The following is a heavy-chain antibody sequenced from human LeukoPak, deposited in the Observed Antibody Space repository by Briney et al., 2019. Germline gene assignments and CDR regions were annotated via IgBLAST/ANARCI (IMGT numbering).Heavy chain of an antibody. J-gene: IGHJ4*02. V-gene: IGHV1-2*02. CDR1: GYTFTGYY. CDR2: INPNSGGT. CDR3: ARDHGDCSSTSCYPTYYFDY. Sequence: ASVKVSCKASGYTFTGYYMHWVRQAPGQGLEWMGWINPNSGGTNYAQNFQGRVTMTRDTSISTAYMELSRLRSDDTAVYYCARDHGDCSSTSCYPTYYFDYWGQGTLVTVSS. D-gene: IGHD2-2*01.